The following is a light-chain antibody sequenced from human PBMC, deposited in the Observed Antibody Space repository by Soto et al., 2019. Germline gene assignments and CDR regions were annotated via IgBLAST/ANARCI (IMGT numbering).Light chain of an antibody. CDR3: SSYTSYSPYL. V-gene: IGLV2-14*01. J-gene: IGLJ1*01. Sequence: QSVLTQPASVSGSPGQSITISCTGTSSDVGGYNYVSWYQQHPGKAPKLIIYAVSKRPSGVSNRFSGSKSGNTASLTISGLQAEDEADYYCSSYTSYSPYLFGTGTKLTVL. CDR1: SSDVGGYNY. CDR2: AVS.